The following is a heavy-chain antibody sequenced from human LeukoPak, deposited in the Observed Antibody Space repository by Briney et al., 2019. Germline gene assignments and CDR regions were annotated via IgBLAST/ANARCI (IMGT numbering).Heavy chain of an antibody. V-gene: IGHV3-23*01. CDR2: ISGSGGST. CDR1: GFTLSSYA. D-gene: IGHD3-3*01. J-gene: IGHJ4*02. Sequence: GGSLRLSCAASGFTLSSYAMSWVRQAPGKGLEWVSAISGSGGSTYYADSVKGRFTISRDNSKNTLYLQMNSLRAEDTAVYYCAKIYYDFWSHFDYWGQGTLVTVSS. CDR3: AKIYYDFWSHFDY.